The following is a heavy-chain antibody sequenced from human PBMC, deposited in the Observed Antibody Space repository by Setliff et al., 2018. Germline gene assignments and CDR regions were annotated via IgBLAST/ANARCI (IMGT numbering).Heavy chain of an antibody. Sequence: PGGSLRLSCAASGFTFSSYSMNWVRQAPGKGLEWVSRINSDGSSTGYADSVKGRFTISRDNAKNTLFLQMNSLRAEDTAVYYCARGPWKHSAYYYYYYMDVWGKGTTVTVSS. V-gene: IGHV3-74*01. CDR1: GFTFSSYS. J-gene: IGHJ6*03. D-gene: IGHD1-1*01. CDR3: ARGPWKHSAYYYYYYMDV. CDR2: INSDGSST.